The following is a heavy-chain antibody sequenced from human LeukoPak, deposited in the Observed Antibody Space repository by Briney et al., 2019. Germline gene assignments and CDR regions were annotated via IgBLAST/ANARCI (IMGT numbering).Heavy chain of an antibody. CDR1: GASISGYH. D-gene: IGHD6-19*01. V-gene: IGHV4-59*01. CDR2: IYYSGTA. CDR3: ARQWLVPLYYFDC. Sequence: SETLSLTCTVSGASISGYHWSWIRQPPGKGLEWMGYIYYSGTANYNPSLESRVTISIDTSKNQISLNLSSVTAADTAVYYCARQWLVPLYYFDCWGQRTLVTVSS. J-gene: IGHJ4*02.